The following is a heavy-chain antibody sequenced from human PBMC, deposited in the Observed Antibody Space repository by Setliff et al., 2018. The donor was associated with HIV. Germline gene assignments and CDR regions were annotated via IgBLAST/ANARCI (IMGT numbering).Heavy chain of an antibody. CDR2: INHSGST. J-gene: IGHJ6*02. CDR1: GGSFSGYY. Sequence: ETLSLTCAVYGGSFSGYYWSWIRQPPGKGLEWIGEINHSGSTNYNPSLKSRVTISVDTSKNQFSLKLSSVTAADTAVYYCASQDIVVVPAALGAGYGMDVWGQGTTVTVSS. V-gene: IGHV4-34*01. CDR3: ASQDIVVVPAALGAGYGMDV. D-gene: IGHD2-2*01.